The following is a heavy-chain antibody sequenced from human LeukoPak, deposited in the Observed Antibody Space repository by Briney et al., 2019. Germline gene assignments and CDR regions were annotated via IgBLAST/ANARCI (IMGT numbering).Heavy chain of an antibody. CDR1: GFIFSTYD. CDR3: AKDRFEGLPPYYFDY. V-gene: IGHV3-30*18. J-gene: IGHJ4*02. CDR2: ISYDRSNK. D-gene: IGHD3-16*01. Sequence: GGSLRLSCAASGFIFSTYDMHWVRQAPGKGLEWVAVISYDRSNKYFADSVKGRFTISRDNSKNTLYLQMNSLRAEDTAVYYCAKDRFEGLPPYYFDYWGQGTLVTVSS.